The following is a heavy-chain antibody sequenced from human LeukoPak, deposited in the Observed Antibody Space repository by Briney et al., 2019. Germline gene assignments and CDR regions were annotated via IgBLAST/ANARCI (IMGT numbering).Heavy chain of an antibody. CDR1: GGTFSSYA. CDR2: IIPIFGTA. V-gene: IGHV1-69*05. Sequence: SVKVSCKASGGTFSSYAISWVRQAPGQGLEWMGGIIPIFGTANYAQKFQGRVTITTDESTSTAYMELSSLRSEDTAVYYCARVSFRVSSGYYYFDYWGQGTLVTVSS. D-gene: IGHD3-22*01. J-gene: IGHJ4*02. CDR3: ARVSFRVSSGYYYFDY.